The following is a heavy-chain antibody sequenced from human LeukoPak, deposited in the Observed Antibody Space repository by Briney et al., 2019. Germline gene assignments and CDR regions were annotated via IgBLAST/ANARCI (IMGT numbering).Heavy chain of an antibody. Sequence: SETLSLTCTVSGGSISSGGHYWNWIRQHPGKGLEWIGYIYYSGSTYYNPSLKSRVTISVDTSKNQFSLKLSSVTAADTAVYYCARGAITMVRGVIINNWFDPWGQGTLVTVSS. J-gene: IGHJ5*02. D-gene: IGHD3-10*01. CDR2: IYYSGST. CDR1: GGSISSGGHY. CDR3: ARGAITMVRGVIINNWFDP. V-gene: IGHV4-31*03.